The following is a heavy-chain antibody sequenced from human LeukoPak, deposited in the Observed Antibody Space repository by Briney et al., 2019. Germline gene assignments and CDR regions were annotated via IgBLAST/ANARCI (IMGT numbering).Heavy chain of an antibody. CDR1: GGTFSSYA. V-gene: IGHV1-69*05. J-gene: IGHJ4*02. CDR3: ARTLEYSSSSVSFDY. CDR2: IIPIFGTA. Sequence: ASVKVSCKASGGTFSSYAISWVRQAPGQGPEWMGGIIPIFGTANYAQKFQGRVTITTDESTSTAYMELSSLRSEDTAVYYCARTLEYSSSSVSFDYWGQGTLVTVSS. D-gene: IGHD6-6*01.